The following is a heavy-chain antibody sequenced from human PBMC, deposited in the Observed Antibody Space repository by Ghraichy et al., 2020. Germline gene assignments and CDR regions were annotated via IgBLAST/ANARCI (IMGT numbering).Heavy chain of an antibody. Sequence: SVKVSCKASGGTFSSYAISWVRQAPGQGLEWMGGIIPIFGTANYAQKFQGRVTITADESTSTAYMELSSLRSEDMAVYYCARVIDFWSGYPYDYWGQGTLVTVSS. D-gene: IGHD3-3*01. V-gene: IGHV1-69*13. J-gene: IGHJ4*02. CDR3: ARVIDFWSGYPYDY. CDR2: IIPIFGTA. CDR1: GGTFSSYA.